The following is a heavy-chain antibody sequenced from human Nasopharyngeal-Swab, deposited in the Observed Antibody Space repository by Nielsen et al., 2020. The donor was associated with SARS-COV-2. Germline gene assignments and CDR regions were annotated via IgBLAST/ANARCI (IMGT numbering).Heavy chain of an antibody. V-gene: IGHV4-39*01. J-gene: IGHJ5*02. CDR3: ARGGVGKHGYYYDSSGQDNWFDP. Sequence: WIRQPPGKGLEWIGSIYYSGSTYYNPSLKSRVTISVDTSKNQFSLKLSSVTAADTAVYYCARGGVGKHGYYYDSSGQDNWFDPWGQGTLVTVSS. D-gene: IGHD3-22*01. CDR2: IYYSGST.